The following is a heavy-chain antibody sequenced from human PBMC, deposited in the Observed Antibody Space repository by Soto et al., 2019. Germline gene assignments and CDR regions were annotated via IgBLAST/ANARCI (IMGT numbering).Heavy chain of an antibody. CDR2: IYPGDSET. V-gene: IGHV5-51*01. Sequence: PGESLKISCKGSGYSCTSYWIGWVRQMPGKGLEWMGIIYPGDSETRYSPSFQGQVTISADKSISTAYLQWSSLKASDTAMYYCARQSEAAGSAGWFDPWGQGTLVTVSS. J-gene: IGHJ5*02. CDR3: ARQSEAAGSAGWFDP. D-gene: IGHD6-13*01. CDR1: GYSCTSYW.